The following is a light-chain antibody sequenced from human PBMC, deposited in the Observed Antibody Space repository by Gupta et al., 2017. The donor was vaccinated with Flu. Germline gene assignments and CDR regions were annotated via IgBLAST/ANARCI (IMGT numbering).Light chain of an antibody. CDR3: NSRDSSGNHLWV. CDR1: SLRSYY. V-gene: IGLV3-19*01. J-gene: IGLJ3*02. Sequence: SSELTQDPAVSVALGQTVRITCQGDSLRSYYASWYQQTPGQATVLVIYGENKRPSGIPDLFSGSRSGNTASLTITGAQAEEEADYYCNSRDSSGNHLWVFGGGTKLTVL. CDR2: GEN.